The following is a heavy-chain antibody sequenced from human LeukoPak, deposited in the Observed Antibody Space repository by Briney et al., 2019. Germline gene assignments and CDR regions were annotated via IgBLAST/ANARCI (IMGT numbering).Heavy chain of an antibody. CDR1: GFSFSSYF. Sequence: KPGGSLRLSCAASGFSFSSYFMHWVRQAPGKGLEWVSSISFDSGAETHYADSVKGRFTVSRDNAKNALYLQMNSLRAEDTAVYYYARGGSPDYWGQGTLVTVSS. CDR3: ARGGSPDY. CDR2: ISFDSGAET. V-gene: IGHV3-21*01. D-gene: IGHD1-26*01. J-gene: IGHJ4*02.